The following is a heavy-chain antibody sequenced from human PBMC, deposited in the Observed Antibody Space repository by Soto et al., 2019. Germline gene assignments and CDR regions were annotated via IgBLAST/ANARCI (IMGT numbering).Heavy chain of an antibody. CDR1: GGTFSSSS. J-gene: IGHJ4*02. Sequence: QVQLVQPGAEVKKPGSSVKVSCKAYGGTFSSSSISWVRQAPGQGLEWMGRIIPIIGTTHYAQKFQGRVTITADKSTTTAYMEVTSLESEDTAVYYCALGPYYGSGTYCDFWGQGTLVTVSS. CDR2: IIPIIGTT. CDR3: ALGPYYGSGTYCDF. V-gene: IGHV1-69*08. D-gene: IGHD3-10*01.